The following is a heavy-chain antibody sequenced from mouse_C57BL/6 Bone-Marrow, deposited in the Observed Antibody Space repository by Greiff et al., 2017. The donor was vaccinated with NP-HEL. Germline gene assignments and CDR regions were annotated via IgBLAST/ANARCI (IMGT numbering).Heavy chain of an antibody. V-gene: IGHV5-16*01. J-gene: IGHJ4*01. Sequence: EVKLMESEGGLVQPGSSMKLSCTTSGFTFSDYYMAWVRQVPEKGLDWVANINYDGSSTYYLDSLKSRFIISRDNAKNILYLQMSSLKSEDTATYYCAREGGSRRRTYAMDYWGQGTSVTVSS. CDR2: INYDGSST. D-gene: IGHD2-4*01. CDR3: AREGGSRRRTYAMDY. CDR1: GFTFSDYY.